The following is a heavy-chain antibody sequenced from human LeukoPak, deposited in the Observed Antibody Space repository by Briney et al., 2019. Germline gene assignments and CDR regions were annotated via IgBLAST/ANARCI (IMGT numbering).Heavy chain of an antibody. CDR1: GFIFSGSA. CDR3: TSSYCGASSCYPGNY. Sequence: GGSLRLSCAASGFIFSGSAIYWVRQTSGKGLEWVGRIRSKTNNYATAYAASVKGRFTISRDDSKNTAYLEMSSLKTEDTAAYFCTSSYCGASSCYPGNYWGQGALVTVSS. CDR2: IRSKTNNYAT. V-gene: IGHV3-73*01. D-gene: IGHD2-2*01. J-gene: IGHJ4*02.